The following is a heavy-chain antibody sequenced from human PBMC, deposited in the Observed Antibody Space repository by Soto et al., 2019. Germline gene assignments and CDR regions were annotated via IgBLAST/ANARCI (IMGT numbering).Heavy chain of an antibody. V-gene: IGHV4-4*07. Sequence: SETLSLTCTVSGGSISSYYWSWIRQPAGKGLEWIGRIYTSGSTNYNPSLKSRVTMSVDTSKNQFSLKLSSVTAADTAVYYCARGKSVVVVVAAYRNWFDPWGQGTLVTVSS. D-gene: IGHD2-15*01. CDR3: ARGKSVVVVVAAYRNWFDP. CDR2: IYTSGST. CDR1: GGSISSYY. J-gene: IGHJ5*02.